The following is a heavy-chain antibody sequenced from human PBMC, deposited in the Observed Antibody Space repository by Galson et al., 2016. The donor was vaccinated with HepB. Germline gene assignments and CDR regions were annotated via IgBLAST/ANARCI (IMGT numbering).Heavy chain of an antibody. J-gene: IGHJ4*02. D-gene: IGHD4-11*01. CDR3: ARRRARGTRVTVISSPFDY. Sequence: SETLSLTCNVSGGSIDSGGFYWGWIRQPPGKGLEWIGSIYYSGSTYYNPSLKSRATISVDTSKKQFSLRVTSVTAADTALYFCARRRARGTRVTVISSPFDYWGQGILVTVS. CDR1: GGSIDSGGFY. CDR2: IYYSGST. V-gene: IGHV4-39*01.